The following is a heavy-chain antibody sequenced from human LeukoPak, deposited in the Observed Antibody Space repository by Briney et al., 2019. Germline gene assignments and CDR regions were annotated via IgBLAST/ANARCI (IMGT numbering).Heavy chain of an antibody. Sequence: PSETLSLTCAVYGGSFSGYYWSWIRQPPGKGLEWIGEINHSGSTNYNPSLKSRVTISVDTSKNQFSLKLSSVTAADTAVYYCARVTSSSWFPNYFDYWGQGTLVTVSS. J-gene: IGHJ4*02. D-gene: IGHD6-13*01. CDR1: GGSFSGYY. CDR3: ARVTSSSWFPNYFDY. CDR2: INHSGST. V-gene: IGHV4-34*01.